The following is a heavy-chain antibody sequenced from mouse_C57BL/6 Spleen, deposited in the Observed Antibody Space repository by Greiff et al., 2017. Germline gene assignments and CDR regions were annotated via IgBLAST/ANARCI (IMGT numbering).Heavy chain of an antibody. D-gene: IGHD2-4*01. CDR2: LYPGSGST. CDR1: GYTFTSYW. J-gene: IGHJ3*01. CDR3: ARSHEYDEGFAY. V-gene: IGHV1-55*01. Sequence: VPLQQPGAELVKPGASVKMSCKASGYTFTSYWITWVKQRPGQGLEWIGDLYPGSGSTNYNEKFKSKATLTVDTSSSTAYMQLSSLTSEDSAVYYCARSHEYDEGFAYGGQGTLVTVSA.